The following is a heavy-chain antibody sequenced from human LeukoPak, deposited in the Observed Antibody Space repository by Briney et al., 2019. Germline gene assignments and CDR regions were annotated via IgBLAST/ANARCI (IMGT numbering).Heavy chain of an antibody. Sequence: SETLPLTCAVYGGSLSGYYWSWIRQPPGKGLEWIGEINHSGSTNYNPSLKSRVTISVDTSKNQFSLKLSSVTAADTAVYYCARGLHGVRQVAGTRYFDYWGQGTLVTVSS. CDR2: INHSGST. V-gene: IGHV4-34*01. D-gene: IGHD6-19*01. CDR3: ARGLHGVRQVAGTRYFDY. CDR1: GGSLSGYY. J-gene: IGHJ4*02.